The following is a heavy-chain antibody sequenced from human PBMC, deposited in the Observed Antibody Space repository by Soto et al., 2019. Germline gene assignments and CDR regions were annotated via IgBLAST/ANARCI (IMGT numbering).Heavy chain of an antibody. CDR1: GFTFSSYW. J-gene: IGHJ4*02. D-gene: IGHD1-26*01. V-gene: IGHV3-7*01. CDR2: MNQDGSEK. CDR3: ARDRVGTTRDKAPDF. Sequence: GGSLRLCCAASGFTFSSYWMSWVRQTPGEGLEWVANMNQDGSEKYYVDSMKGRFTISRDNAKNSLYLQMNSLRAEDTAVYYCARDRVGTTRDKAPDFWGQGTLVTVSS.